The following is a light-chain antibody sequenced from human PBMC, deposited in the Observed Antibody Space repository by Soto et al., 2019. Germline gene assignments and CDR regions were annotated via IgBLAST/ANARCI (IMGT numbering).Light chain of an antibody. CDR2: GNS. CDR3: QSYDSSLSVV. CDR1: SSNIGAGYD. Sequence: QSVLTQPPSVSGAAGQRVTISCTGGSSNIGAGYDVHWYQQLPGTAPKLFIYGNSNRPSGVPDRFSGSKSGTSASLAITGLQAEDVADYYCQSYDSSLSVVFGGGTKLTV. V-gene: IGLV1-40*01. J-gene: IGLJ2*01.